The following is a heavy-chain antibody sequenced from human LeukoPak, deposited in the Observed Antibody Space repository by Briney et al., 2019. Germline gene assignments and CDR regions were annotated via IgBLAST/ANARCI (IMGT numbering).Heavy chain of an antibody. V-gene: IGHV4-39*07. CDR3: ARDYGLRFLDY. CDR1: GGSIRSSYYY. Sequence: SETLSLTCTVSGGSIRSSYYYWGWIRQPPGKGLEWIGSIYDSGSTNYNPSLKSRVTISVDTSKNQFSLKLSSVTAADTAVYYCARDYGLRFLDYWGQGTLVTVSS. D-gene: IGHD4-17*01. J-gene: IGHJ4*02. CDR2: IYDSGST.